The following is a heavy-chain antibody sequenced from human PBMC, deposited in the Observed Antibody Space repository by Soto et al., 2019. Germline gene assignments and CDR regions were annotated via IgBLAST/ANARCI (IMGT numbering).Heavy chain of an antibody. CDR3: ARPVYDSSGYYPDDAFDI. D-gene: IGHD3-22*01. V-gene: IGHV5-51*01. Sequence: GESLKISCKGSGYSFTSYWIGWVRQMPGKGLEWMGIIYPGDSDTRYSPSFQGQVTISADKSISTAYLQWSSLKASDTAMYYYARPVYDSSGYYPDDAFDIWGQGTMVTVSS. J-gene: IGHJ3*02. CDR2: IYPGDSDT. CDR1: GYSFTSYW.